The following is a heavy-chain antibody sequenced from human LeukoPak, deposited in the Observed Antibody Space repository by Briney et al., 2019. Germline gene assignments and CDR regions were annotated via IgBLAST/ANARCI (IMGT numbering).Heavy chain of an antibody. CDR3: VTTRGGSYFSAWDLGDY. D-gene: IGHD1-26*01. CDR2: FDPEDGET. J-gene: IGHJ4*02. V-gene: IGHV1-24*01. Sequence: GASVKVSCKVSGGTFSSYPISWVRQAPGKGLEWMGGFDPEDGETIYAQKFQGRVTMTEDTSTDTAYMELSSLRSEDTAVYYCVTTRGGSYFSAWDLGDYWGQGTLVTVSS. CDR1: GGTFSSYP.